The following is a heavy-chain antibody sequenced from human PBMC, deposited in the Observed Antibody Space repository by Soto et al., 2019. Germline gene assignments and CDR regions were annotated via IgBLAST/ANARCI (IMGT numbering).Heavy chain of an antibody. CDR2: FYCDDDK. Sequence: QITLKESGPTLVKPTQTLTLTCTFSGFSLSTSGVGVGWIRQPPGKALEWLALFYCDDDKRYSPSLKSRLTITKYTSKNQVVLTMTNMEPVDTATYYCAHRPSYCSGGSCYSGFDYWGQGTLVTVSS. CDR3: AHRPSYCSGGSCYSGFDY. D-gene: IGHD2-15*01. V-gene: IGHV2-5*02. J-gene: IGHJ4*02. CDR1: GFSLSTSGVG.